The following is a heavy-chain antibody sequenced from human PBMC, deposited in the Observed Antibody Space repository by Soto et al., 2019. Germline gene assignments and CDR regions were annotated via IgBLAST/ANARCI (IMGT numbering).Heavy chain of an antibody. CDR3: AHGSGWLSDY. CDR2: IYWNDDK. J-gene: IGHJ4*02. V-gene: IGHV2-5*01. D-gene: IGHD6-19*01. CDR1: GFSLSSSAVG. Sequence: QITLKESGPTLLKPTQTLTLTCTFSGFSLSSSAVGVNWIRQPPGKALEWLALIYWNDDKHYSPSLRSRLTITKDTSKTQVVLTMTNMDPVDTATYYCAHGSGWLSDYWGQGILVTVSS.